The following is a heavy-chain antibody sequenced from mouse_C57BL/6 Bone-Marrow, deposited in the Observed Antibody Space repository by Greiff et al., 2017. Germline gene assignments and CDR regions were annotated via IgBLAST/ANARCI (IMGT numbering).Heavy chain of an antibody. CDR1: GYTFTSYW. V-gene: IGHV1-53*01. Sequence: QVQLQQPGTELVKPGASVKLSCKASGYTFTSYWMHWVKQRPGQGLEWIGNINPSNGGTNYNEKFKSKATLTVDKSSSTAYMQLSSLTSEDSAVYYCARDRIMVTPWAWFAYWGQGTLVTVSA. CDR2: INPSNGGT. CDR3: ARDRIMVTPWAWFAY. D-gene: IGHD2-2*01. J-gene: IGHJ3*01.